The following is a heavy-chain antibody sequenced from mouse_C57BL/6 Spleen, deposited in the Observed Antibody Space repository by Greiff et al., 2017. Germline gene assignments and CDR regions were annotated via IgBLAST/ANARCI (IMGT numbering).Heavy chain of an antibody. D-gene: IGHD2-4*01. CDR3: ASGGGLRPFSGRDY. V-gene: IGHV1-69*01. CDR1: GYTFTSYW. Sequence: QVQLQQPGAELVMPGASVKLSCKASGYTFTSYWMHWVKQRPGQGLEWIGEIDPSDSYTNYNQKFKGKSTLTVDKSSSTAYMQLSSLTSEDSAVYYCASGGGLRPFSGRDYWGQGTTLTVSS. J-gene: IGHJ2*01. CDR2: IDPSDSYT.